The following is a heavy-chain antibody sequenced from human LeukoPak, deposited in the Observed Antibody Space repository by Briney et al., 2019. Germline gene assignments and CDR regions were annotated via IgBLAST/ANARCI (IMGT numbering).Heavy chain of an antibody. J-gene: IGHJ4*02. CDR1: GDTFTGYY. Sequence: GASVKVSCKPSGDTFTGYYMHWVREAPGQGLEWMGWINPNTGGTNYAQKFQGRVTVTRDMSISTAYMELSRLRSDDTAVYYCARARGVGTNINIDYWGQGTLVTVSS. CDR2: INPNTGGT. CDR3: ARARGVGTNINIDY. V-gene: IGHV1-2*02. D-gene: IGHD3-10*01.